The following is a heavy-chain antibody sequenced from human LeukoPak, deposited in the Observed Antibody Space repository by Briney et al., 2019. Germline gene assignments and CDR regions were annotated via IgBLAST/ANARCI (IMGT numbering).Heavy chain of an antibody. D-gene: IGHD6-19*01. Sequence: ASVKVSCKASGYSFTSYDINWVRQATGQGLEWMGWMSPDTGKIDFAQKFQGRVTITRNTSINTAYMELSSLRSEDTAVYYCASYSSGWHHFDYWGQGTLVTVSS. CDR1: GYSFTSYD. V-gene: IGHV1-8*02. J-gene: IGHJ4*02. CDR2: MSPDTGKI. CDR3: ASYSSGWHHFDY.